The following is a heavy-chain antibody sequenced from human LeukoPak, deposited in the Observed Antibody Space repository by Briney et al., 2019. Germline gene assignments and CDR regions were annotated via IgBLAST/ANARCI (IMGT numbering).Heavy chain of an antibody. J-gene: IGHJ5*02. CDR1: GFSLSTFW. CDR2: IDYDGSTT. Sequence: GGSLRLSCAASGFSLSTFWMHWVRQAPGKGLVWVSRIDYDGSTTTYADSVKGRFTISRDNAKNTLYLQMNSLKAEDTAVYYCTHLGWFDPWGQGTLVTVSS. V-gene: IGHV3-74*01. CDR3: THLGWFDP.